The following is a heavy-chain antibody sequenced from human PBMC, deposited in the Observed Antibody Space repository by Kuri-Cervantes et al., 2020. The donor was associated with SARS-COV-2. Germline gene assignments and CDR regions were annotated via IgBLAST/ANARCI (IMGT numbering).Heavy chain of an antibody. CDR2: INPNSGGT. Sequence: ASVKVSCKASGYTFTGYCMHWVRQAPGQGLEWMGWINPNSGGTNYAQKFQGRVTMTRDTSISTAYMELSRLRSDDTAVYYCARPEFGVPGVCSGYYTLYYWGQGTMVTVSS. J-gene: IGHJ4*02. CDR3: ARPEFGVPGVCSGYYTLYY. D-gene: IGHD3-3*01. CDR1: GYTFTGYC. V-gene: IGHV1-2*02.